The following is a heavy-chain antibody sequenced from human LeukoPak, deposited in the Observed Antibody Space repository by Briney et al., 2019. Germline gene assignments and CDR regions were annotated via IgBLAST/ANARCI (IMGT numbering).Heavy chain of an antibody. Sequence: ASVKVSCKASGYTFTGYYMHWVRQAPGQGLEWMGWINPNSGDTNYAQKFQGRVAPTRDTSISTAYMELRRLRSDDTAVYYCATSVAAGDTYYFYYYMDVWGKGTTVIVS. J-gene: IGHJ6*03. CDR3: ATSVAAGDTYYFYYYMDV. V-gene: IGHV1-2*02. D-gene: IGHD6-13*01. CDR1: GYTFTGYY. CDR2: INPNSGDT.